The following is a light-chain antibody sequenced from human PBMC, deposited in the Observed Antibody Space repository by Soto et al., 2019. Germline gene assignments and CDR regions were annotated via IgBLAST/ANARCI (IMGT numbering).Light chain of an antibody. CDR2: TAS. J-gene: IGKJ5*01. CDR1: QSVSKN. CDR3: QQYNNWPPIT. V-gene: IGKV3-15*01. Sequence: EIVLTQSPATLSVSQGERATLSCRASQSVSKNLAWYQQKPGQAPRLLIHTASTRATGIPARFSGSGSETEFTLTISSLQSEDFAVYYCQQYNNWPPITFGQGTRLEIK.